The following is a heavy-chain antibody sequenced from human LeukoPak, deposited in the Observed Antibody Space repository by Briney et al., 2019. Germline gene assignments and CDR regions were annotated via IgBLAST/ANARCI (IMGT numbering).Heavy chain of an antibody. V-gene: IGHV4-59*02. CDR2: IYHTGST. CDR1: GGSVSDYY. J-gene: IGHJ4*02. Sequence: PSETLSLTCTISGGSVSDYYWSWIRQSPGKGLEWIGYIYHTGSTNYNPSLKSRVTISIDTSKNQFSLKLSSVTAADTTVYYCARRRRKNIAVAGMNYFDYWGQGTLVTVSS. CDR3: ARRRRKNIAVAGMNYFDY. D-gene: IGHD6-19*01.